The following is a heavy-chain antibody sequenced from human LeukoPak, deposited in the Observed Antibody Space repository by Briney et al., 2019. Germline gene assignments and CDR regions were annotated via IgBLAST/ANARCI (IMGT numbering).Heavy chain of an antibody. CDR2: RYYSGST. J-gene: IGHJ1*01. V-gene: IGHV4-59*01. Sequence: SETLSLTCSVSGGSINSYYRTWIRQPPGKGLEWIGYRYYSGSTTYNPSLKSRVTISVDTSKSQFSLKLISVTAADTAIYYCARVRGDFETDWGQGTLVTVSS. CDR3: ARVRGDFETD. D-gene: IGHD3-16*01. CDR1: GGSINSYY.